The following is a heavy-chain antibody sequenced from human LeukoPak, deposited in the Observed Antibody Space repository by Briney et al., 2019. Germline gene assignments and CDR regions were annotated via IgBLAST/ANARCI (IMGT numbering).Heavy chain of an antibody. V-gene: IGHV1-2*02. J-gene: IGHJ4*02. CDR1: GYTFTGYY. D-gene: IGHD3-22*01. CDR3: AGATRYYYDSSGYYYIGY. Sequence: ASVKVSCKASGYTFTGYYMHWVRQAPGQGLEWMGWINPNSGGTNYAQKFQGRVTMTRDTSISTAYMELSRLRSDDTAVYYCAGATRYYYDSSGYYYIGYWGQGTLVTVSS. CDR2: INPNSGGT.